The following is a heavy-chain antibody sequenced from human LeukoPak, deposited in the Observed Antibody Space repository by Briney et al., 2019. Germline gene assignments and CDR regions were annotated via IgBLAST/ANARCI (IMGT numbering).Heavy chain of an antibody. V-gene: IGHV4-38-2*01. CDR1: GYSISSGYY. Sequence: SETLSLTCAVSGYSISSGYYWGWIRQPPGKGLEWIGSIYHSGSTYYNPSLKSRVTISVDTSKNQFSLKLSSVTAADTAVYYCSRAGSGWRTFDYWGQGTLVTVSS. CDR3: SRAGSGWRTFDY. D-gene: IGHD6-19*01. CDR2: IYHSGST. J-gene: IGHJ4*02.